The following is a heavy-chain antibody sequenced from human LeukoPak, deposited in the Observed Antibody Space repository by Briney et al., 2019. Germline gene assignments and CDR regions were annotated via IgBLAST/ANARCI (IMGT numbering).Heavy chain of an antibody. CDR1: GFTFSDYA. D-gene: IGHD5-12*01. V-gene: IGHV3-23*01. Sequence: PGRSLRLSCAASGFTFSDYAMSWVRQAPGKGLEWVSAISSSGGDTYYADSVKGRFTISRDNSKNTLYLQMNSLRDEDTAVYYCTKDYNSGWTHWGQGTLVTVSS. CDR2: ISSSGGDT. J-gene: IGHJ4*02. CDR3: TKDYNSGWTH.